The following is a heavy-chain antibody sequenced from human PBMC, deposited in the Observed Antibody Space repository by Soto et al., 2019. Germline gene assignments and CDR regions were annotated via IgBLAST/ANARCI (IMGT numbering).Heavy chain of an antibody. J-gene: IGHJ4*02. V-gene: IGHV3-33*01. CDR1: GFTFSSYG. Sequence: LRLSCAASGFTFSSYGMHWVRQAPGKGLEWVAVIWYDGSNKYYADSVKGRFTISRDNSKNTLYLQMNSLRAEDTAVYYCARGGNAYDSILHYWGQGTLVTSPQ. CDR2: IWYDGSNK. CDR3: ARGGNAYDSILHY. D-gene: IGHD3-22*01.